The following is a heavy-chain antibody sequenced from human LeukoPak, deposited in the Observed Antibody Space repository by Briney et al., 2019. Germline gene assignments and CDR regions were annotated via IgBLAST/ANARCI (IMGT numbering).Heavy chain of an antibody. CDR1: GGSISSDGYY. CDR3: ARDRDSSTWYSYFDY. CDR2: IYHSGYT. D-gene: IGHD6-13*01. J-gene: IGHJ4*02. Sequence: SETLSLTCTVSGGSISSDGYYWSWIRQPPGKGLEWIGYIYHSGYTYYNTSLKSRVTTSVDGSKNQFSLKLSSVTAADTAVYYCARDRDSSTWYSYFDYWGQGTLVTVSS. V-gene: IGHV4-30-2*01.